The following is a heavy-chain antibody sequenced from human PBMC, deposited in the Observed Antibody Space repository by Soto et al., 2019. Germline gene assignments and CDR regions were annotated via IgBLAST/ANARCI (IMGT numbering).Heavy chain of an antibody. CDR3: ARRSAAHNTYWYFDL. V-gene: IGHV5-10-1*01. CDR1: GYSFTSYW. CDR2: IDPSDSYT. D-gene: IGHD2-15*01. J-gene: IGHJ2*01. Sequence: PGESLKISCKGSGYSFTSYWISWVRQMPGKGLEWMGRIDPSDSYTNYSPSFQGHVTISADKSISTAYLQWSSLKASDTAMHYCARRSAAHNTYWYFDLWGRGTLVTVSS.